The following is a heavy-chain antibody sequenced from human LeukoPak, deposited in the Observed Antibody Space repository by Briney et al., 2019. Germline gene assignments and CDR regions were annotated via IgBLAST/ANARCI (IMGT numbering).Heavy chain of an antibody. CDR3: AKWDSGSYGGDY. Sequence: GGSLKLSCAASGFTFSSYGMHWVRQAPGKGLEWVAVISYDGGNKYYPDSVKGRFTISRDNSKNTLYLQMNSLRAEDTAVYYCAKWDSGSYGGDYWGQGTLVTVSS. J-gene: IGHJ4*02. CDR1: GFTFSSYG. CDR2: ISYDGGNK. V-gene: IGHV3-30*18. D-gene: IGHD1-26*01.